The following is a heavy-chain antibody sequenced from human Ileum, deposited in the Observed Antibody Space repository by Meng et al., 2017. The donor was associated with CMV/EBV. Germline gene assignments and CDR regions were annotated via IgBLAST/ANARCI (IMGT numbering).Heavy chain of an antibody. CDR3: AKDMRGDDFFDY. CDR1: GFTFKINF. CDR2: ISGSGGDT. J-gene: IGHJ4*02. Sequence: GESLKISCAASGFTFKINFINWVRQAPGKGPEWVSSISGSGGDTYYADSVKGRFTVSRDNSKNTVYLQMNSLRAEDTAVYYCAKDMRGDDFFDYWGQGTPVTVSS. V-gene: IGHV3-23*01. D-gene: IGHD3-16*01.